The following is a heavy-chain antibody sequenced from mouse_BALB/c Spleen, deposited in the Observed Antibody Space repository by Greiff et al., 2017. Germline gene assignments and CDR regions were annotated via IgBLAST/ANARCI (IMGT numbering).Heavy chain of an antibody. D-gene: IGHD1-1*01. V-gene: IGHV5-6-5*01. Sequence: EVQVVESGGGLVKPGGSLKLSCAASGFTFSSYAMSWVRQTPEKRLEWVASISSGGSTYYPDSVKGRFTISRDNARNILYLQMSSLRSEDTAMYYCARHYYGSSGDYWGQGTTLTVSS. J-gene: IGHJ2*01. CDR2: ISSGGST. CDR3: ARHYYGSSGDY. CDR1: GFTFSSYA.